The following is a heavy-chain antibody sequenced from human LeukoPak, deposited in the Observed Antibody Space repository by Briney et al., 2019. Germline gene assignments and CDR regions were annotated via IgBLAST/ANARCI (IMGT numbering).Heavy chain of an antibody. Sequence: PGGSLRLSCAASGFTFSSYWMSWVRQAPGKGLEWVANIKQDGSEKYYVDSLKGRFTISRDNAKNSLYLQMNSLRAEDTAVYYCARDPLGGQLLQDNWFDPWGQGTLVTVSS. CDR3: ARDPLGGQLLQDNWFDP. CDR1: GFTFSSYW. J-gene: IGHJ5*02. CDR2: IKQDGSEK. D-gene: IGHD2-2*01. V-gene: IGHV3-7*01.